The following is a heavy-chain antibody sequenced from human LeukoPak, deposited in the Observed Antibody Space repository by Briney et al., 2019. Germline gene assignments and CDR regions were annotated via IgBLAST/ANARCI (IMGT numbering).Heavy chain of an antibody. Sequence: GGSLRLSCAASGFTFSSYTMHWVRQAPGKGLEWVSSISSSSSYIYYADSLKGRFTISRDNAKNSLYLQMNSLRAEDTAVYYCARGPRGMYGAFDIWGPGTMVTVSS. V-gene: IGHV3-21*01. J-gene: IGHJ3*02. CDR3: ARGPRGMYGAFDI. CDR1: GFTFSSYT. CDR2: ISSSSSYI. D-gene: IGHD2-8*01.